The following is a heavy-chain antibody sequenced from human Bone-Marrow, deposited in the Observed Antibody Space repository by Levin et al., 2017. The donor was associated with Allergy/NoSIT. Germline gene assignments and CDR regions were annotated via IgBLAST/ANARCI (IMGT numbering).Heavy chain of an antibody. V-gene: IGHV4-59*11. CDR1: GGYIGSHY. J-gene: IGHJ3*02. CDR2: MYSGGSS. D-gene: IGHD3-16*01. CDR3: ARGGVLFGLDI. Sequence: PSETLSLTCSVSGGYIGSHYWSWIRQPPGKGLEWLGHMYSGGSSNYNPSLKSRVSISVDTSKNQFSLKLSSVTASDTAVYYCARGGVLFGLDIWSQGTMVTISS.